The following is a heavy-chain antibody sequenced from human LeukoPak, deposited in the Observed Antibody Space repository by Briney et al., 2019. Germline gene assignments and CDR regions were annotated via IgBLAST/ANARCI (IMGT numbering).Heavy chain of an antibody. V-gene: IGHV4-4*07. Sequence: SETLSLTCTVSGGSISSYYWSWIRQPAGKGQEWIGRIYTSGSTNYNPSLKSRVTMSVDTSKNQFSLKLSSVTAADTAVYYCARDITVTTLFDYWGQGTLVTVSS. D-gene: IGHD4-11*01. CDR3: ARDITVTTLFDY. CDR2: IYTSGST. J-gene: IGHJ4*02. CDR1: GGSISSYY.